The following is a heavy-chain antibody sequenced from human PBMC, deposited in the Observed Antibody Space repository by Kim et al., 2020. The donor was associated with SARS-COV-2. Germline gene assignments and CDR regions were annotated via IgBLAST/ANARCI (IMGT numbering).Heavy chain of an antibody. CDR2: NYYSGST. CDR3: ARQGRGYSYGFRPHDAFDI. D-gene: IGHD5-18*01. CDR1: GGSISSYY. Sequence: SETLSLTCTVSGGSISSYYLSWIRQPPGTGLEWIGYNYYSGSTNDNPSLKSRVTISVDTSKNQFSLTLSSVTAADTAVYYCARQGRGYSYGFRPHDAFDIWGQGTMVTVSS. J-gene: IGHJ3*02. V-gene: IGHV4-59*08.